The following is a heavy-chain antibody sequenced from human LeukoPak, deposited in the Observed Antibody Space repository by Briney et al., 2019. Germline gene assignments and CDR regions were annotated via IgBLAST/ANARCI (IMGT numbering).Heavy chain of an antibody. CDR2: IWYGGSNK. V-gene: IGHV3-33*08. D-gene: IGHD1-26*01. CDR1: GFTFSSYG. J-gene: IGHJ4*02. Sequence: PGGSLRLSCAASGFTFSSYGMHWVRQAPGKGLEWVAVIWYGGSNKYYADSVKGRFTISRDNAKNTLYLQMNNLRAEDTAVYYCARGDVGAFDLWGQGTLVTVSS. CDR3: ARGDVGAFDL.